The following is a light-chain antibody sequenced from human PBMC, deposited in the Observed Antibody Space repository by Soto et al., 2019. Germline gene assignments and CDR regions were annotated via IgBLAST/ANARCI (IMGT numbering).Light chain of an antibody. CDR3: QQYNNWPLT. V-gene: IGKV3-15*01. CDR2: GAS. Sequence: EIVMTQSPATLSVSPGERATLSCRASQSVSSDLAWYQQKPGQAPRLLIYGASTRATGIPARFGGSGSGTDFTLTISSLQAEDFAVYYCQQYNNWPLTFGGGTKVEI. J-gene: IGKJ4*01. CDR1: QSVSSD.